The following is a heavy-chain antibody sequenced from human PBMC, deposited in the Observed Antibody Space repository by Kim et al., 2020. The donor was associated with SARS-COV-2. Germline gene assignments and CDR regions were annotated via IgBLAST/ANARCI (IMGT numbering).Heavy chain of an antibody. CDR1: GFTFSSYS. Sequence: GGSLRLSCAASGFTFSSYSMNWVRQAPGKGLEWVSSISSSSSYIYYSDSVKGRFTISRDNATNSLYLQMNSLRAEETAVYYCASSYSRGWSYFDYWGQGT. V-gene: IGHV3-21*01. CDR3: ASSYSRGWSYFDY. J-gene: IGHJ4*02. D-gene: IGHD6-19*01. CDR2: ISSSSSYI.